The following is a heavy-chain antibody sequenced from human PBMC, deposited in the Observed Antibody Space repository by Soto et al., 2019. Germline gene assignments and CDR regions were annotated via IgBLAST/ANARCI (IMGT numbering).Heavy chain of an antibody. CDR1: GGSISSYY. D-gene: IGHD2-15*01. V-gene: IGHV4-59*01. J-gene: IGHJ5*02. CDR2: IYYSGST. Sequence: ASETLSLICTVSGGSISSYYWSWIRQPPGKGLEWIGYIYYSGSTNYNPSLKSRVTISVDTSKNQFSLKLSSVTAADTAVYYCARASGCSGGSCAFDPWGQGTLVTVSS. CDR3: ARASGCSGGSCAFDP.